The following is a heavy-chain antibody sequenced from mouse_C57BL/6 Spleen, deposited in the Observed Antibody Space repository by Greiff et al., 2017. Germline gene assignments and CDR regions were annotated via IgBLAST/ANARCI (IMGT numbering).Heavy chain of an antibody. CDR1: GYTFTDYY. V-gene: IGHV1-18*01. Sequence: EVQLQQSGPELVKPGASVKLSCKASGYTFTDYYMDWVKQSHGKSLEWIGDINPNNGGTIYNQKFKGKATLTVDKSSSTAYMQLRSLTSEDTAVYSCARSAGYRCYYAMDYWGQGTSVTVSS. J-gene: IGHJ4*01. D-gene: IGHD3-2*02. CDR3: ARSAGYRCYYAMDY. CDR2: INPNNGGT.